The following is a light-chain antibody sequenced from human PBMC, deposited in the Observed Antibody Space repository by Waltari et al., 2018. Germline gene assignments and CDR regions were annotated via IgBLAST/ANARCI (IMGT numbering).Light chain of an antibody. CDR1: QSISSY. J-gene: IGKJ1*01. V-gene: IGKV1-39*01. CDR3: QQSYSTPPLT. Sequence: DIQMTQSPSSLSASVGDRVTITCRASQSISSYLNWYQQKPGKAPKHLIYAASSLQSGVPSRFSGSGSGTDFTLTISSLQPEDFATYYCQQSYSTPPLTFGQGTKVEIK. CDR2: AAS.